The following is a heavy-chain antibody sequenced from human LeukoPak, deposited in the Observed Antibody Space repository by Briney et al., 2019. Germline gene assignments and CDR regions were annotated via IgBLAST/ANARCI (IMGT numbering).Heavy chain of an antibody. V-gene: IGHV5-51*01. CDR3: ARLTFQRDNYFYCTAV. J-gene: IGHJ6*02. CDR2: IYPGDSDN. CDR1: GYTFSNYW. D-gene: IGHD3-16*01. Sequence: GESLEISCKGSGYTFSNYWIGWVRQISGKGLEWMGIIYPGDSDNRNSPSFRGQATSSGTKSISTAYLQWSSLEASTTALYYGARLTFQRDNYFYCTAVWGQATPVTAYS.